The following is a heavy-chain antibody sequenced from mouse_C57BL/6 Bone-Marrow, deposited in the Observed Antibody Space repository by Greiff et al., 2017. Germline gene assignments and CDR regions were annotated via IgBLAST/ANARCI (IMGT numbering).Heavy chain of an antibody. CDR1: GYTFTSYW. V-gene: IGHV1-61*01. CDR2: IYPSDSET. J-gene: IGHJ4*01. Sequence: QVQLQQPGAELVRPGSSVKLSCKASGYTFTSYWMDWVKQRPGQGLEWIGNIYPSDSETHYNQKFKDKATLTVDKSSRTAYMQLSSLTSEDSAVYYCARSAYYSNYLYAMDYWGQGTSVTVSS. D-gene: IGHD2-5*01. CDR3: ARSAYYSNYLYAMDY.